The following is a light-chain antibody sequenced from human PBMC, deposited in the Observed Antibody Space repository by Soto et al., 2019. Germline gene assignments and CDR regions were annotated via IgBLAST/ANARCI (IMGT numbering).Light chain of an antibody. Sequence: EIVLTQSPATLSLSPGERATLSCRASQSVSSSLAWYQQKPGQAPRLLISDTSNRATGIPARFSGSGSGTDFTLTISCLEPEDFAVYYCQQRSNWRITFGQGTRLEIK. CDR3: QQRSNWRIT. J-gene: IGKJ5*01. CDR1: QSVSSS. V-gene: IGKV3-11*01. CDR2: DTS.